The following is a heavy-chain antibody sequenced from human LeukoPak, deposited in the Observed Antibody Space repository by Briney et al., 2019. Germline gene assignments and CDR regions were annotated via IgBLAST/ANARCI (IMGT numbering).Heavy chain of an antibody. V-gene: IGHV4-34*01. J-gene: IGHJ5*02. Sequence: KTSETLSLTCAVYGGSFSGYYWSWIRQPPGKGLEWIGEINHSGSTNYNPSLKSRVTISVDTSKNQFSLKLSSVTAADTAVYYCARGVYCSSTSCYRGWFDPWGQETLVTVSS. D-gene: IGHD2-2*01. CDR1: GGSFSGYY. CDR3: ARGVYCSSTSCYRGWFDP. CDR2: INHSGST.